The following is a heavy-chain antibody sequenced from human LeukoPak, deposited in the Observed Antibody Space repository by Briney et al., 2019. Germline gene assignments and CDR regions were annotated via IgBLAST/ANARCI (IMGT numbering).Heavy chain of an antibody. CDR1: GFTFGDYV. V-gene: IGHV3-49*03. J-gene: IGHJ5*02. CDR3: SRALSLEFDP. Sequence: GGSLRLSCTASGFTFGDYVMSWFRQAPGKGLEWVGFIRSKAYGATTEYAASVNGRFTISRDESKSIAYLQLNSLKTEDTAVYYCSRALSLEFDPWGQGTLVTVSS. CDR2: IRSKAYGATT.